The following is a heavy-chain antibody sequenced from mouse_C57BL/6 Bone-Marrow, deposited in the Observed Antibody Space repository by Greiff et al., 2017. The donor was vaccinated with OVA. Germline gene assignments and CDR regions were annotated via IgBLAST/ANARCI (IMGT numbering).Heavy chain of an antibody. CDR2: IWRGGST. Sequence: QVHVKQSGPGLVQPSQSLSITCTVSGFSLTSYGVHWVRQSPGKGLEWLGVIWRGGSTDYNAAFMSRLSITKDNSKSQVFFKMNSLQADDTAIYYCAKNFYSTSNYYAMDYWGQGTSVTVSS. CDR3: AKNFYSTSNYYAMDY. CDR1: GFSLTSYG. D-gene: IGHD2-5*01. V-gene: IGHV2-5*01. J-gene: IGHJ4*01.